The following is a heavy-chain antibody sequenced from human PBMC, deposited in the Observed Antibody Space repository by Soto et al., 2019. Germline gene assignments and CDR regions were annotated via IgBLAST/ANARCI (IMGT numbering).Heavy chain of an antibody. CDR2: IYYSGST. D-gene: IGHD1-1*01. V-gene: IGHV4-31*03. Sequence: SETLSLTCTVSGGSISSGGYYWSWIRQHPRKGLEWIGYIYYSGSTYYNPSLKSRVTISVDTSKNQFSLKLSSVTAADTAVYYCARASRHNLRFDPWGQGTLVTVSS. CDR1: GGSISSGGYY. J-gene: IGHJ5*02. CDR3: ARASRHNLRFDP.